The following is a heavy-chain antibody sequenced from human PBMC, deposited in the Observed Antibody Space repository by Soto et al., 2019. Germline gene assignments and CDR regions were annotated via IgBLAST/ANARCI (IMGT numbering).Heavy chain of an antibody. Sequence: EVQLLESGGDLVRPGVSRRLSCAASGFTFNNYAMSWVRQAPGKGLEWLSAISSSGYSTYYTDSVKGRFTISRDNSRNTVYLQMNNLRAEDTAVYYCAKGSVVVAAKFDSWGQGTLVTVSS. J-gene: IGHJ4*02. V-gene: IGHV3-23*01. CDR2: ISSSGYST. CDR3: AKGSVVVAAKFDS. CDR1: GFTFNNYA. D-gene: IGHD2-21*02.